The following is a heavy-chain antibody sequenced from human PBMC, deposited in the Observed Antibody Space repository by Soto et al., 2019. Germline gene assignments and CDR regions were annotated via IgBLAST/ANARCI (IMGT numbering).Heavy chain of an antibody. CDR2: IIPIFGTA. CDR1: GGTFSSYA. V-gene: IGHV1-69*01. J-gene: IGHJ4*02. CDR3: AREGYYDSSGYYYVFDY. D-gene: IGHD3-22*01. Sequence: QVQLVQSGAEVKKPGSSVKVSCKASGGTFSSYAISWVRQAPGQGLEWMGGIIPIFGTANYAQKFQGRVTITADESMSTAYMELSSLRSEDTAVYYCAREGYYDSSGYYYVFDYWGQGTLVTVSS.